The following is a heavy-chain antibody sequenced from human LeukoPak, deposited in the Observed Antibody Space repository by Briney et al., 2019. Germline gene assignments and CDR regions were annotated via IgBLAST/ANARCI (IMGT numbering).Heavy chain of an antibody. CDR2: IYPGDSET. J-gene: IGHJ4*02. V-gene: IGHV5-51*01. CDR3: ARLRESPTYFIDY. D-gene: IGHD3-10*01. Sequence: GESLKISCTCSGYSFTNHCIVWVRQMPGKGLERMGVIYPGDSETRYSPSFQGQVTISIDKSISTAYLQWSRLKASGTAMYFCARLRESPTYFIDYWGQGTLVTVSS. CDR1: GYSFTNHC.